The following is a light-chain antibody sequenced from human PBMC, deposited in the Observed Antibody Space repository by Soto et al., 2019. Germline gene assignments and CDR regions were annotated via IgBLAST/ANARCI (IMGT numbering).Light chain of an antibody. CDR1: QHIWSY. V-gene: IGKV3-11*01. Sequence: EIVLTQSPGTLSLSPGARAPLSCRASQHIWSYLAWYQQKPGQAPRLLIYDASKRATGIPARFSGSGSGTDFTLTISSLEPEDFAVYYCQQRSRWPWTFGQGTKVDIK. CDR2: DAS. CDR3: QQRSRWPWT. J-gene: IGKJ1*01.